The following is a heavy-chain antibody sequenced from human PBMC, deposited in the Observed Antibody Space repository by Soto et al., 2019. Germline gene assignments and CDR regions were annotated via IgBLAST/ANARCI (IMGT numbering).Heavy chain of an antibody. CDR1: CGSIISGGYS. CDR3: ARAMVPDAFDI. V-gene: IGHV4-30-2*01. CDR2: IYHSGST. J-gene: IGHJ3*02. Sequence: SETLSLTCAFSCGSIISGGYSWSWIRQPPGKGLEWIGYIYHSGSTYYNPSLKSRVTISVDRSKNQFSLKLSSVTAADTAVYYCARAMVPDAFDIWGQGTMVTVSS. D-gene: IGHD2-8*01.